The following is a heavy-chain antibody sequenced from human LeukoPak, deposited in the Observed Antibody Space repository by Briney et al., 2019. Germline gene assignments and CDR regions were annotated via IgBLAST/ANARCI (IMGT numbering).Heavy chain of an antibody. J-gene: IGHJ4*02. V-gene: IGHV3-74*01. CDR2: INSDGSST. Sequence: GGSLRLSCAASGFTFSSYWMHWVHQAPGKGLVWVSRINSDGSSTSYADSVKGRFTISRDNAKNTLYLQMNSLRAEDTAVYYCARAVTIGDFDYWGQGTLVTVSS. D-gene: IGHD3-3*01. CDR1: GFTFSSYW. CDR3: ARAVTIGDFDY.